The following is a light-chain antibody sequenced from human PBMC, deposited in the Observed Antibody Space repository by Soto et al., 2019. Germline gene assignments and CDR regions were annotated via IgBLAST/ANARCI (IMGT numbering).Light chain of an antibody. CDR1: QNLLYSSNNKNS. Sequence: DIVMTQSPDSLAVSLGETATISCRSSQNLLYSSNNKNSLAWFQQKPGQPPRLLIYWASTRESGVPDRFSGSGSGTDFTLTISSLQAEDVAVYYCQQYFGAAWTFGQGTKVEIK. CDR2: WAS. V-gene: IGKV4-1*01. J-gene: IGKJ1*01. CDR3: QQYFGAAWT.